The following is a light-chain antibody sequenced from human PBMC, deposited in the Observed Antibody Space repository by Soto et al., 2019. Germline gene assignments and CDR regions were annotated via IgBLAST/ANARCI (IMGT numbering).Light chain of an antibody. Sequence: DIQMTQSPSTLSASVGDRVTITCRASQTISTWLAWYQQKPGTAPNLLIYDASSLEGGVPSRFSGSGSGTEFTLTISSLQPDDFATYHCQQYNSNPLTFGGGTKVEI. CDR1: QTISTW. CDR3: QQYNSNPLT. V-gene: IGKV1-5*01. J-gene: IGKJ4*01. CDR2: DAS.